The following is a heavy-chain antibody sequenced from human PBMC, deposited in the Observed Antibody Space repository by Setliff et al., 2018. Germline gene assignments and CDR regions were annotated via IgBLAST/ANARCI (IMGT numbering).Heavy chain of an antibody. CDR1: GYPISRGFY. D-gene: IGHD3-16*01. J-gene: IGHJ4*02. V-gene: IGHV4-38-2*02. CDR2: VYHSGSS. Sequence: PSETLSLTCTVSGYPISRGFYWGWIRQSPGKGLEWIGSVYHSGSSYQNPSLRSGIAVSVDTSKNQFSLRLNAVTAADTAVYFCARAAARAEYSDTSAYLPFDFWGVGTLVTVSS. CDR3: ARAAARAEYSDTSAYLPFDF.